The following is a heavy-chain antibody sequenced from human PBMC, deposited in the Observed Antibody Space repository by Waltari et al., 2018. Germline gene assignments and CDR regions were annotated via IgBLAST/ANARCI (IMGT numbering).Heavy chain of an antibody. CDR3: ARELVGATHLWEPDAFDI. CDR1: GFTFSSYA. D-gene: IGHD1-26*01. Sequence: QVQLVESGGGVVQPGRSLRLSCAASGFTFSSYAMHWVRQAPVKGLEWVAVISYDGSNKYYAESVKGRFTISRDNSKNTLYLQMNSLRAEDTAVYYCARELVGATHLWEPDAFDIWGQGTMVTVSS. V-gene: IGHV3-30*01. J-gene: IGHJ3*02. CDR2: ISYDGSNK.